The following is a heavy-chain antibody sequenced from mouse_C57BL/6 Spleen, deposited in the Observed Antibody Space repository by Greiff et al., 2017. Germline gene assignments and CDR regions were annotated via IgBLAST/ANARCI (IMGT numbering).Heavy chain of an antibody. CDR3: ARGSGLGRRDYAMDY. CDR2: INPNYGTT. Sequence: VQLKESGPELVKPGASVKISCKASGYSFTDYNMNWVKQSNGKSLEWIGVINPNYGTTSYNQKFKGKATLTVDQSSSTAYMQLNSLTSEDSAVYYCARGSGLGRRDYAMDYWGQGTSVTVSS. J-gene: IGHJ4*01. V-gene: IGHV1-39*01. CDR1: GYSFTDYN. D-gene: IGHD4-1*01.